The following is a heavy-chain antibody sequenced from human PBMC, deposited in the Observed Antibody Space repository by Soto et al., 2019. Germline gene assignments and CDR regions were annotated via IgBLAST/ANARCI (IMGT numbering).Heavy chain of an antibody. CDR3: ARVAMPQQQLVYFDL. D-gene: IGHD6-13*01. CDR1: GYTFTSYY. Sequence: QVQLVQSGAEVKKPGASVKVSCKASGYTFTSYYIHWVRQAPGQGLEWMGIINPSGGGTDYAQRFRGRVTMXXDXSXXTLYRELSSLRSEDTAVYYCARVAMPQQQLVYFDLWGRGTLVTVSS. CDR2: INPSGGGT. V-gene: IGHV1-46*01. J-gene: IGHJ2*01.